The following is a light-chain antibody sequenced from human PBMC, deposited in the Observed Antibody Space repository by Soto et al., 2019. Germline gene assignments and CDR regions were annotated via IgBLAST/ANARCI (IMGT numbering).Light chain of an antibody. J-gene: IGLJ1*01. Sequence: QSALTQPASVSGSPGESITISCAGTSSDVGGYNYVSWYQQHPGKAPKLMIYEVSNRPSGVSNRFSGSKSGNTASLTISGLQAENEADYYLSSYTSSRTAEEVGTGTKLTVL. V-gene: IGLV2-14*01. CDR2: EVS. CDR1: SSDVGGYNY. CDR3: SSYTSSRTAEE.